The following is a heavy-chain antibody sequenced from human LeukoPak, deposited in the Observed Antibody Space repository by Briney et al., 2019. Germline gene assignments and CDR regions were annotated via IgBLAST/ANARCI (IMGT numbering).Heavy chain of an antibody. Sequence: GASVKVSCRASGYTFRNYYIHWVRQAPGHGLEYMGWINFNRGDTNYAEKFQGRVTMTGDTSIDTVYMDLSSLRSDDTALYYCARDKSNGIGIVYWGQGTPVTVSS. CDR1: GYTFRNYY. J-gene: IGHJ4*02. CDR3: ARDKSNGIGIVY. D-gene: IGHD1-26*01. CDR2: INFNRGDT. V-gene: IGHV1-2*02.